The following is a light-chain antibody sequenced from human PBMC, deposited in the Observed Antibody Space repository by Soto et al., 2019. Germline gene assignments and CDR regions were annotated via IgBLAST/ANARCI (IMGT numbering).Light chain of an antibody. Sequence: IQLTQSPSSLSASVGDRVTITFRASQGISSYLAWYQQKPGKAPKLLIYAASTLQSGVPSRFSGSGSGTDFTLTISCLQSEDFAFYYCQQFHYWWTFGQGTKVDIK. CDR1: QGISSY. V-gene: IGKV1-9*01. J-gene: IGKJ1*01. CDR3: QQFHYWWT. CDR2: AAS.